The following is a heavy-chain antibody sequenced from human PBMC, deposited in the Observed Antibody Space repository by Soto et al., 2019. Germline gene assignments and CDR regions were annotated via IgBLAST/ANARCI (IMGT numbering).Heavy chain of an antibody. CDR3: AKDTSPVD. CDR2: ISSASSSI. CDR1: GFTFSTYS. V-gene: IGHV3-48*01. Sequence: EVQLVESGGGLVQPGGSLRLSCAASGFTFSTYSMNWVRKAPGKGLEWISYISSASSSIYYADSVKGRFTISRDNARNSLYLQMNSLRAEDTAVYYCAKDTSPVDWGQGTLVTVSS. J-gene: IGHJ4*02.